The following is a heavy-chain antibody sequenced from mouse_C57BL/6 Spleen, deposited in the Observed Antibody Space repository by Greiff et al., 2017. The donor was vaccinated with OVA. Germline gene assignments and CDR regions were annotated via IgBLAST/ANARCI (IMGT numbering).Heavy chain of an antibody. CDR3: ARRGPYYFDY. Sequence: EVQLQQSGPELVKPGASVKISCKASGYTFTDYYMNWVKQSHGKSLEWIGDINPNNGGTSYNQKFKGKATLTVDKSSSTAYMELRSLTSEDSAVHYCARRGPYYFDYWGQGTTLTVSS. J-gene: IGHJ2*01. CDR2: INPNNGGT. V-gene: IGHV1-26*01. CDR1: GYTFTDYY.